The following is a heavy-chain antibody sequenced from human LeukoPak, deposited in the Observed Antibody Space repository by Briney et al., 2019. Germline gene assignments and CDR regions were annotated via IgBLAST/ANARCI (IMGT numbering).Heavy chain of an antibody. D-gene: IGHD7-27*01. J-gene: IGHJ4*02. CDR2: ISGSGGST. V-gene: IGHV3-23*01. CDR3: ARDIAWGAFEH. Sequence: QTGGSLRLSCAASGFTFSSYAMSWVRQAPGKGLEWVSAISGSGGSTYYADSVKGRFTISRDDSKNTVSLQMNSLRVEDTALYYCARDIAWGAFEHWGQGTLVTVSS. CDR1: GFTFSSYA.